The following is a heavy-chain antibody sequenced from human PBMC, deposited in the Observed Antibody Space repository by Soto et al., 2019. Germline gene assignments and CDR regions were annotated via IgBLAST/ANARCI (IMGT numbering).Heavy chain of an antibody. CDR3: ARDDDYGDDGLDY. D-gene: IGHD4-17*01. CDR2: ILDDGSDK. V-gene: IGHV3-33*01. Sequence: QVQLVESGGGVVQPGRSLRLSCAASGFSFSSYGMHWVRQAPGKGLEWVAVILDDGSDKDYTDAVKGRFTISRDNSKNPLYLEMNSLSAEDTAVYYCARDDDYGDDGLDYWGQGTLVTVSS. CDR1: GFSFSSYG. J-gene: IGHJ4*02.